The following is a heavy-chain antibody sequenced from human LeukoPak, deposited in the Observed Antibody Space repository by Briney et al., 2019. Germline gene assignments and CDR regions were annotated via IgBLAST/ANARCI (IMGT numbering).Heavy chain of an antibody. CDR1: GFTFSSYG. V-gene: IGHV3-30*19. Sequence: GGSLRLSCAASGFTFSSYGMHWVRQAPGKGLEWVAVIWYDGSNKYYADSVKGRFTISRDNSKNTLYLQMNSLRAEDTAVYYCARDGGGYSYGSHIWGQGTLVTVSS. D-gene: IGHD5-18*01. J-gene: IGHJ4*02. CDR3: ARDGGGYSYGSHI. CDR2: IWYDGSNK.